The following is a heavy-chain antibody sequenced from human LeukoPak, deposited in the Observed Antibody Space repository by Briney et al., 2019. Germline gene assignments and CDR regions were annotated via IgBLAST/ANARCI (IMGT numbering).Heavy chain of an antibody. V-gene: IGHV4-4*09. CDR1: GGSISSYY. Sequence: SETLSLTCTVSGGSISSYYWSWIRQPPGKGLEWIGYIYTSGSTNYNPSLKSRVTISVDTSKNQFSLKLSSMTAADTAVYYCARHYDYFDYWGQGTLVTVSS. J-gene: IGHJ4*02. D-gene: IGHD4-17*01. CDR2: IYTSGST. CDR3: ARHYDYFDY.